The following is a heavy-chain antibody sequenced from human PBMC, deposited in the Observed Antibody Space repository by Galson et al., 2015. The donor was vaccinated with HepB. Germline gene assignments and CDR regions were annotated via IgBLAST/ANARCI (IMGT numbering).Heavy chain of an antibody. Sequence: SLRLSCAASGFTFSSYGMHWVRQAPGKGLEWVAVIWYDGSNKYYADSVKGRFTISRDNSKNTLYLQMNSLRAEDTAVYYCARTYYDCWSGYFFDYWGQGTLVTVSA. V-gene: IGHV3-33*01. D-gene: IGHD3-3*01. CDR3: ARTYYDCWSGYFFDY. CDR1: GFTFSSYG. CDR2: IWYDGSNK. J-gene: IGHJ4*02.